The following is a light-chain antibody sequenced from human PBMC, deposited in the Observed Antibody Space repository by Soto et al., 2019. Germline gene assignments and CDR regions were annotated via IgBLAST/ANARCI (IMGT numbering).Light chain of an antibody. CDR3: LKHNKYPPLT. J-gene: IGKJ4*01. V-gene: IGKV1-17*01. CDR2: AAS. CDR1: QAIRND. Sequence: DIQMTQSPSSLSASVGDRVTITCRASQAIRNDLAWYQHKPGKAPKRLIYAASSLQSGVPSRFSGSGSEPQITLTISSLQPEDFAPYYCLKHNKYPPLTFGGGTKVEIK.